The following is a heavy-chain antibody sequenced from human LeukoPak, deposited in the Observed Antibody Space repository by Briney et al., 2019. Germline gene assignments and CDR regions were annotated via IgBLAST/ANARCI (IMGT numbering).Heavy chain of an antibody. CDR1: GFTFSSYW. D-gene: IGHD3-10*01. CDR2: IKQDGSEK. Sequence: GGSLRLSCAASGFTFSSYWMSWVRQAPGKGLEWVANIKQDGSEKYYVDSVKGRFTISRDNAKNSLYLQMNSLRAEDTAVYYCAREGYGSGSYPYFYYYYMDVWGKGTTVTVSS. J-gene: IGHJ6*03. V-gene: IGHV3-7*01. CDR3: AREGYGSGSYPYFYYYYMDV.